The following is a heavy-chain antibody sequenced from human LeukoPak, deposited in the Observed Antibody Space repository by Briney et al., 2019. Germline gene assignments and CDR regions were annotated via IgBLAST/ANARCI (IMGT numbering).Heavy chain of an antibody. Sequence: SETLFLTCTVSGGSISSGGYYWSWIRQHPGKGLEWIGYIYYSGSTYYNPSLKSRVTISVDTSKNQFSLKLSSVTAADTAVYYCARESRRTYWYNWNPEPSVRWFDPWGQGTLVTVSS. CDR3: ARESRRTYWYNWNPEPSVRWFDP. D-gene: IGHD1-20*01. J-gene: IGHJ5*02. CDR1: GGSISSGGYY. CDR2: IYYSGST. V-gene: IGHV4-31*03.